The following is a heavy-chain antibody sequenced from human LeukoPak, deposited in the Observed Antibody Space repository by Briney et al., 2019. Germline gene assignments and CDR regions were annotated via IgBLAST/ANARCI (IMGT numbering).Heavy chain of an antibody. D-gene: IGHD3-22*01. CDR1: GGSISSYY. CDR2: IYTSGST. V-gene: IGHV4-4*07. CDR3: ARTDYYDSSGYYYGPLFDY. Sequence: SEALSLTCTVSGGSISSYYWSWIREPAGKGLEWIGRIYTSGSTNYNPSLKSRVTMSVDTSKNQFSLKLSSVTAADTAVYYCARTDYYDSSGYYYGPLFDYWGQGTLVTFSS. J-gene: IGHJ4*02.